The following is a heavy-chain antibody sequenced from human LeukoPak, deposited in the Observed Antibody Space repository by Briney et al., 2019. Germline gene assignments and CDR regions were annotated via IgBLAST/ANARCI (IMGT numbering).Heavy chain of an antibody. J-gene: IGHJ5*02. CDR2: IYYSGST. V-gene: IGHV4-59*01. CDR3: GIHLYYSGASCYGVDSRRSVRFGISFDP. CDR1: GGSISSYY. D-gene: IGHD2-15*01. Sequence: SETLSLTCTVSGGSISSYYWSWIRQPPGKGLEWIGYIYYSGSTNYNPSLKSRVTISVDTSKNQFSLKLSSVTAADTAVYYCGIHLYYSGASCYGVDSRRSVRFGISFDPWGQGTLVTVSS.